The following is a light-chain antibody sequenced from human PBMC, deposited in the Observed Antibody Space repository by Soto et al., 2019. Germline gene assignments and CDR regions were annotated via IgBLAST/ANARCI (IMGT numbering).Light chain of an antibody. CDR1: QSVRSN. J-gene: IGKJ1*01. Sequence: EIVLTQSQATLSVSPGEWATLSCRASQSVRSNLAWYQQRPGQAPRLLIYAASTRATGIPARFSGSGSGTDFTLTISRLEPEDFAVYYCQQYGSSPRTFGQGTRWIS. CDR2: AAS. V-gene: IGKV3-20*01. CDR3: QQYGSSPRT.